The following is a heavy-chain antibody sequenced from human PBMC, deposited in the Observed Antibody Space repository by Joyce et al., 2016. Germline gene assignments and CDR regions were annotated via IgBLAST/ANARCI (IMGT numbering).Heavy chain of an antibody. Sequence: EVRLVESGGGLIQSGGSLRLSCAASGFTVSSNYMSWVRQAPGKGLEWVSIIYSGGRTYYADSVKCRFTISRDNSKNTLYLQMNSLRAEDTAVYYCARGGSGSYYDWIDYYYMDVWGKGTTVTVSS. J-gene: IGHJ6*03. V-gene: IGHV3-53*01. D-gene: IGHD3-10*01. CDR3: ARGGSGSYYDWIDYYYMDV. CDR2: IYSGGRT. CDR1: GFTVSSNY.